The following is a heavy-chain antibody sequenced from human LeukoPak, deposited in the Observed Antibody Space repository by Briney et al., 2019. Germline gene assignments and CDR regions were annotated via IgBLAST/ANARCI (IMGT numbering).Heavy chain of an antibody. CDR1: GGPFSGYF. CDR2: IHNSGTT. J-gene: IGHJ4*02. V-gene: IGHV4-34*01. Sequence: SETLSLTCAVSGGPFSGYFWSWIRQPPGKGLEWIGEIHNSGTTNYNPSLNSRVTISEDTSKNQVYLNLRSVTAADTAVYYCARRYYYNLGSFPFDFWGQGTLVTVSS. D-gene: IGHD3-10*01. CDR3: ARRYYYNLGSFPFDF.